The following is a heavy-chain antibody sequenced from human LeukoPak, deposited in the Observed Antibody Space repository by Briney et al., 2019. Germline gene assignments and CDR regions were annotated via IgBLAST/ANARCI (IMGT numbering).Heavy chain of an antibody. Sequence: GGSLRLSCAASGVTLSTYAMSWARQAPGKGLEWVGRIRNRANSFTTEYAASVKGRFSISRDDSKNSLYLQMNSLKIEDTAVYYCTRGGAISPYFYGMDVWGQGTTVTVSS. CDR1: GVTLSTYA. J-gene: IGHJ6*02. CDR3: TRGGAISPYFYGMDV. V-gene: IGHV3-72*01. D-gene: IGHD2-21*01. CDR2: IRNRANSFTT.